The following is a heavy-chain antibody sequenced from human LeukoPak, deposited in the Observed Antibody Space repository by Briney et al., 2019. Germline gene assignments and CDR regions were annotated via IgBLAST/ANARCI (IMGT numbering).Heavy chain of an antibody. CDR3: ARAGVRAIDAFDI. D-gene: IGHD3-10*01. CDR1: GYSFTSYW. J-gene: IGHJ3*02. CDR2: IYPGDSDT. V-gene: IGHV5-51*01. Sequence: KYGESLKISCKGSGYSFTSYWIGWVRQMPGKGLEWMGIIYPGDSDTRYSPSFQGQVTISADKSISTAYLQWGSLKASDTAMYYCARAGVRAIDAFDIWGQGTMVTVSS.